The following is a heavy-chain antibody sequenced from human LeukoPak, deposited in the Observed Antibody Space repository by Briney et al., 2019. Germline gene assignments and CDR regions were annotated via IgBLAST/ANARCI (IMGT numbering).Heavy chain of an antibody. CDR2: ISGYNGNT. Sequence: ASVKVSCKPSGYTFTSYGISWVRQAPGQGLGWMGWISGYNGNTNYAQKLQGRVTMTTDTSTSTAYMEVRSLRSDGTAVYYCARDEVAVAGKRVDYWGQGTLVTVSS. D-gene: IGHD6-19*01. CDR1: GYTFTSYG. V-gene: IGHV1-18*01. J-gene: IGHJ4*02. CDR3: ARDEVAVAGKRVDY.